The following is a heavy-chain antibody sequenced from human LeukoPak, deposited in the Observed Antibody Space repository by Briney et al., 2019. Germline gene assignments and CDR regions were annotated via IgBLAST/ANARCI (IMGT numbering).Heavy chain of an antibody. Sequence: QPGGSLRLSCAASGFTFSSYGTHWVRQAPGKGLEWVAVISYDGSNKYYADSVKGRFTISRDNSKNTLYLQMNSLRADDTAVYSCAKDRFGYCSGGSCHYFDYWGQGTLVTVSS. CDR1: GFTFSSYG. J-gene: IGHJ4*02. CDR2: ISYDGSNK. D-gene: IGHD2-15*01. CDR3: AKDRFGYCSGGSCHYFDY. V-gene: IGHV3-30*18.